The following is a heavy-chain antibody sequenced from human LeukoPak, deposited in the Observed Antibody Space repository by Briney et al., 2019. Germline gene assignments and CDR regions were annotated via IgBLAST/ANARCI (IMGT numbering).Heavy chain of an antibody. V-gene: IGHV3-33*01. Sequence: GGSLRLSCAASGFTFSSYGMHWVRQAPGKGLEWVAVIWYDGSNKYYADSVKGRFTISRDNSKNTLYLQMNSLRAEDTAVYYCARDGGSSWLYYYYGMDVWGQGTTVTVSS. CDR1: GFTFSSYG. CDR2: IWYDGSNK. CDR3: ARDGGSSWLYYYYGMDV. D-gene: IGHD6-13*01. J-gene: IGHJ6*02.